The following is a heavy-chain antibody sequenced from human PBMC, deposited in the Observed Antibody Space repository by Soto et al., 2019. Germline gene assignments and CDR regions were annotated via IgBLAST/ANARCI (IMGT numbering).Heavy chain of an antibody. CDR3: ARDSATSGYPQNWFDP. V-gene: IGHV4-59*01. D-gene: IGHD3-22*01. CDR2: IYYSGST. J-gene: IGHJ5*02. Sequence: QVQLQESGPGLVKPSETLSLTCTVSGGSISSYYWSWIRQPPGKGLEWIGYIYYSGSTNYNPSLKSRVTISVDTSKNQFSLKLSSVTAVDTAVYYCARDSATSGYPQNWFDPWGQGTLVTVSS. CDR1: GGSISSYY.